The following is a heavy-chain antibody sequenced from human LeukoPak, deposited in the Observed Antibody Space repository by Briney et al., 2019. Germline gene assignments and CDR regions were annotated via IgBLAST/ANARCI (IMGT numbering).Heavy chain of an antibody. D-gene: IGHD6-13*01. J-gene: IGHJ1*01. CDR2: IYTSGST. CDR3: ARASVRVAAAGTGEHFQH. CDR1: GGSISSYY. Sequence: PSETLSLTCTVSGGSISSYYWSWIRQPAGKGLEWIGRIYTSGSTNYNPSLKSRVTMSVGTSKNQFSLKLSSVTAADTAVYYCARASVRVAAAGTGEHFQHWGQGTLVTVPS. V-gene: IGHV4-4*07.